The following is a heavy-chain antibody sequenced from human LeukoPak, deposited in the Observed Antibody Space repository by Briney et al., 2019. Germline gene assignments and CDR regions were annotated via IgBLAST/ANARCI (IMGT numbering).Heavy chain of an antibody. CDR3: ARRMGMEDAFDI. CDR2: IYHSGSA. Sequence: SQTLSLTCTVSGGSIGSDAYYWSSIRQHPGKGLEWIGYIYHSGSAYYNPSLKSRVIISVDTSKNQFSLKLTSVTAADAAVYYCARRMGMEDAFDIWGQGTMVTVSS. D-gene: IGHD7-27*01. V-gene: IGHV4-31*03. J-gene: IGHJ3*02. CDR1: GGSIGSDAYY.